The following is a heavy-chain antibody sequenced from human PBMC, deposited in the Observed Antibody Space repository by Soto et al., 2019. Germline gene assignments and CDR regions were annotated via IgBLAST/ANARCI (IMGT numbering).Heavy chain of an antibody. CDR3: ATLPPRIVVVMSPFPS. D-gene: IGHD2-21*01. Sequence: VQLRQSGSGLVKPSGTLPLTCFVSGTSISSTFWWTWVRQAPGKGLEWIGEIYHSGMAKYNPSLKSRVTISVDKSSNQFSLTLTSVTAADTAMYYCATLPPRIVVVMSPFPSWGQGTPVTVSS. CDR2: IYHSGMA. CDR1: GTSISSTFW. V-gene: IGHV4-4*02. J-gene: IGHJ4*02.